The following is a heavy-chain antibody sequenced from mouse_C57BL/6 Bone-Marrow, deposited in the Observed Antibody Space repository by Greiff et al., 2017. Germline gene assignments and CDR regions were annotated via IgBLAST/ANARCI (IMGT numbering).Heavy chain of an antibody. CDR1: GYTFTSYW. D-gene: IGHD1-1*01. J-gene: IGHJ2*01. Sequence: QVQLQQSGAELAKPGASVKMSCKASGYTFTSYWMHWVKQRPGQGLEWIGYINPSTGYTEYNQKFKDKATLTADKSSSTAYMQLSSLTSEDSAVYYCAHYCGSSYYFDYWGQGTTLTVSS. CDR2: INPSTGYT. CDR3: AHYCGSSYYFDY. V-gene: IGHV1-7*01.